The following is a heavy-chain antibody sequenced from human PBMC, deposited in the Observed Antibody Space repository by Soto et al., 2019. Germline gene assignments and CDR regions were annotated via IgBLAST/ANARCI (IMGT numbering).Heavy chain of an antibody. J-gene: IGHJ4*02. CDR1: GFTFSLCS. D-gene: IGHD3-22*01. V-gene: IGHV3-21*01. Sequence: GGSLRLFCAASGFTFSLCSMIWVRQAPGKGLEWVASITSSSSYIYYEDSLKGRFTISRDNAKNSLFLQLDSLRAEDTAVYFCVRARSTDSRPDYWGQGTLVTVSS. CDR2: ITSSSSYI. CDR3: VRARSTDSRPDY.